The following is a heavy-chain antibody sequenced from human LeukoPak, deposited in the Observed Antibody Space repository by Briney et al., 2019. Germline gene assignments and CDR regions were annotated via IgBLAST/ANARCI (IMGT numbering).Heavy chain of an antibody. CDR2: ITRSGSTT. V-gene: IGHV3-48*03. CDR3: ARDMAAAGDY. D-gene: IGHD6-13*01. Sequence: GGSLRLSCAASGFTFSLYEMTWVRQAPGKGLEWVSYITRSGSTTYYADSVKGRFTISRDNTKNSLYLQMNSLTTEDTAVYYCARDMAAAGDYWGQGTLVTVSS. J-gene: IGHJ4*02. CDR1: GFTFSLYE.